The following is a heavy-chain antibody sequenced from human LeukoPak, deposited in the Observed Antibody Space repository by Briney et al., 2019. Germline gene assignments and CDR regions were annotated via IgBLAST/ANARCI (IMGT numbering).Heavy chain of an antibody. Sequence: GGSLRLSCTASGFTLSNYWMTWVRQAPGKGLEWVSSISSSSSYIYYADSVKGRFTISRDNAKNSLYLQMNSLRAEDTAVYYCARGNWNYGPYYFDYWGQGTLVTVSS. CDR3: ARGNWNYGPYYFDY. D-gene: IGHD1-7*01. CDR2: ISSSSSYI. CDR1: GFTLSNYW. V-gene: IGHV3-21*01. J-gene: IGHJ4*02.